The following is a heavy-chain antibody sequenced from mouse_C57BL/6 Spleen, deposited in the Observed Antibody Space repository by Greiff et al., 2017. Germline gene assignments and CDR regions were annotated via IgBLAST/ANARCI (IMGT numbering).Heavy chain of an antibody. V-gene: IGHV1-74*01. J-gene: IGHJ2*01. D-gene: IGHD2-2*01. CDR2: IHPSDSDT. Sequence: QVQLQQPGAELVKPGASVKVSCKASGYTFTSYWMHWVKQRPGQGLEWIGRIHPSDSDTNYNQKFKGKATLTVDKSSSTAYMQLRSLTSEDSAVYYCSIYYGYDEYYFGYWGQGTTLTVSS. CDR3: SIYYGYDEYYFGY. CDR1: GYTFTSYW.